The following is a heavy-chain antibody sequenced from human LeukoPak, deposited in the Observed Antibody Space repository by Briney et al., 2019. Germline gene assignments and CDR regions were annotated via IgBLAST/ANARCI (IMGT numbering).Heavy chain of an antibody. Sequence: GGSLRHSCATSGFSFSDYNMNWVRQAPGRGLEWVSSITSTSRDKSYADSVRGRFTISRDNAKNSLFLQMDTLGAEDTAVYYCARDLSNYFSHYIGFWGPGTLVTVSS. J-gene: IGHJ4*03. D-gene: IGHD4-11*01. CDR2: ITSTSRDK. CDR1: GFSFSDYN. CDR3: ARDLSNYFSHYIGF. V-gene: IGHV3-21*01.